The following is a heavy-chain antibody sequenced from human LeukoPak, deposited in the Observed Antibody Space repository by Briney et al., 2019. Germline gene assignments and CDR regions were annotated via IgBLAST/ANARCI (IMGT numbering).Heavy chain of an antibody. CDR2: ISSSSYI. CDR1: GFTFSSYG. V-gene: IGHV3-21*01. Sequence: GGSLRLSCAASGFTFSSYGMNWVRQAPGKGLEWVSSISSSSYIYYADSVKGRFTISRDNAKNSLYLQMNSLRAEDTAVYYCARDPSYCSGGSCYYYYYMDVWGKGTTVTVSS. CDR3: ARDPSYCSGGSCYYYYYMDV. D-gene: IGHD2-15*01. J-gene: IGHJ6*03.